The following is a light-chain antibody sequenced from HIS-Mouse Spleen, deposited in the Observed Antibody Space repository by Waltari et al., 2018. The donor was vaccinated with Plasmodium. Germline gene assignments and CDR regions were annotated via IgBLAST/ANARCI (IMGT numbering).Light chain of an antibody. CDR1: RSDVRGYNY. J-gene: IGLJ3*02. CDR2: DVS. CDR3: CSYAGSYTWV. Sequence: QSALTQPRSVSGSPGQSATISCTGTRSDVRGYNYVSWYQQHPGKAPKLMIYDVSKRPSGVPDRFSGSKSGNTASLTISGLQAEDEADYYCCSYAGSYTWVFGGGTKLTVL. V-gene: IGLV2-11*01.